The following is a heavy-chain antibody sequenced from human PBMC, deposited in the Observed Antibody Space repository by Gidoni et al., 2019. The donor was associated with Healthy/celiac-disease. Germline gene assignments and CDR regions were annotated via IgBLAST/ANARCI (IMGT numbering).Heavy chain of an antibody. D-gene: IGHD6-19*01. CDR2: ISAYNGNT. CDR1: GYTFTRYG. CDR3: ARDRPGTYSSGWLYYYGMDV. V-gene: IGHV1-18*04. Sequence: QVQLVQSGAEVKKPGASVKVSCKASGYTFTRYGISWVRQAPGQGLEWMGWISAYNGNTNYAQKLQGRVTMTTDTSTSTAYMELRSLRSDDTAVYYCARDRPGTYSSGWLYYYGMDVWGQGTTVTVSS. J-gene: IGHJ6*02.